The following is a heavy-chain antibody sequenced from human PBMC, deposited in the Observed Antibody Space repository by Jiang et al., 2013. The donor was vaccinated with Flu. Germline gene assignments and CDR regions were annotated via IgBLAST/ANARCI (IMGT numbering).Heavy chain of an antibody. CDR3: ARHYSYGYLF. Sequence: ESGAEVKKPGESLRISCKGSGYSFTSYWISWVRQMPGEGLEWMGTIDPSGSYSNYSPSFQGHVTISADKSISAAYLQWSRLKASDTAMYYCARHYSYGYLFWGQGTLVTVSS. CDR1: GYSFTSYW. J-gene: IGHJ4*02. CDR2: IDPSGSYS. V-gene: IGHV5-10-1*01. D-gene: IGHD5-18*01.